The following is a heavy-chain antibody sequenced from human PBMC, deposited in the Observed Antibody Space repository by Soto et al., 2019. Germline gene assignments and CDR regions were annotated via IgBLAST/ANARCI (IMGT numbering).Heavy chain of an antibody. V-gene: IGHV3-72*01. CDR1: GFTFSDHY. J-gene: IGHJ4*02. CDR2: SRKKTSNYST. CDR3: ASTPTESTTGDY. Sequence: EVQLVESGGGLVQPGGSLRLSCVTSGFTFSDHYMDWVRQAPGKGLEWVGRSRKKTSNYSTYYAPSVRGRFTISRDESKNSLYLQMDSPKTEDTALYYCASTPTESTTGDYWGQGTLVTVSS. D-gene: IGHD1-26*01.